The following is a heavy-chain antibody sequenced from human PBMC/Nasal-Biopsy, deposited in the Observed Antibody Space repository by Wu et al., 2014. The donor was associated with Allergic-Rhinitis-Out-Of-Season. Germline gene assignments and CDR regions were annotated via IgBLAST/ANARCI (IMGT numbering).Heavy chain of an antibody. V-gene: IGHV3-7*01. D-gene: IGHD2-2*01. Sequence: LRLSCAASGFTFNSYDIHWVRQATGKGLEWVANINQDETIKKYVDSVKGRFTISRDNTKNTLYLQMNSLRAEDTAVYYCARDYRIVVVPALGRPGPYYYGMDALGPGTTVIVSS. CDR1: GFTFNSYD. CDR2: INQDETIK. CDR3: ARDYRIVVVPALGRPGPYYYGMDA. J-gene: IGHJ6*02.